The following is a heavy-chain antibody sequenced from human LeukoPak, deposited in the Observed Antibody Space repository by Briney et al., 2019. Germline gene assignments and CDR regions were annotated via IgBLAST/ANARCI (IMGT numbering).Heavy chain of an antibody. CDR1: GFTFSSYW. CDR2: INSDGSST. CDR3: AKASAMIVVVSKHFDY. D-gene: IGHD3-22*01. J-gene: IGHJ4*02. Sequence: QPGGSLRLSCAASGFTFSSYWMHWVRQAPGKGLVWVSRINSDGSSTSYADSVKGRFTISRDNSKNTLYLQMNSLRAEDTAVYYCAKASAMIVVVSKHFDYWGQGTLVTVSS. V-gene: IGHV3-74*01.